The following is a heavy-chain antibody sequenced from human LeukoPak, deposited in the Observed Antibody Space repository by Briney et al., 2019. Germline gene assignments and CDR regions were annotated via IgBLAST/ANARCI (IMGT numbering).Heavy chain of an antibody. CDR3: ARDVAVGATHWFDP. Sequence: SVKVSCKASGGTFSSYAISWVRQAPGQGLEWMGGIIPIFGTANYAQKFQGRVTITTDESTSTAYMELSSLRSEDTAVYYCARDVAVGATHWFDPWGQGTLVTVSS. J-gene: IGHJ5*02. V-gene: IGHV1-69*05. CDR2: IIPIFGTA. CDR1: GGTFSSYA. D-gene: IGHD1-26*01.